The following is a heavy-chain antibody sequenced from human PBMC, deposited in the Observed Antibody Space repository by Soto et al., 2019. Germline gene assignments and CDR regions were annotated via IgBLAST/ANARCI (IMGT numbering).Heavy chain of an antibody. CDR1: GFTFSSYG. V-gene: IGHV3-33*01. J-gene: IGHJ4*02. CDR2: IWYDGSNK. D-gene: IGHD3-3*01. Sequence: QVQLVESGGGVVQPGRSLRLSCAASGFTFSSYGMHWVRQAPGKGLEWVAVIWYDGSNKYYADSVKGRFTISRDNSKNTLYLQMNSLRAEDTAVYYCARAATYYDFWSGWLDYWGQGTLVTVSS. CDR3: ARAATYYDFWSGWLDY.